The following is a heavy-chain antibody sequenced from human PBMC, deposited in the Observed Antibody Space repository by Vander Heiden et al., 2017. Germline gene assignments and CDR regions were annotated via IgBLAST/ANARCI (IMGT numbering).Heavy chain of an antibody. V-gene: IGHV3-11*01. D-gene: IGHD6-13*01. CDR1: GFTFSDYY. Sequence: QVQLVESGGGLVKPGGSLRLSCAASGFTFSDYYLGWIRQAPGKGLEWVSYISSSGSTIYYADSVKGRFTISRDNAKNSLYLQMNSLRAEDTAVYYCARWDGSSSSWYGEGDAFDIWGQGTMVTVSS. CDR3: ARWDGSSSSWYGEGDAFDI. CDR2: ISSSGSTI. J-gene: IGHJ3*02.